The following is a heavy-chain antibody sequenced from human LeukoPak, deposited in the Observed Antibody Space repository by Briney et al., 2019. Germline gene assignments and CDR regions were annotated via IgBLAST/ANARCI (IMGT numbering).Heavy chain of an antibody. CDR3: ARKAVAGTAYYYGMDV. Sequence: SVKVSCKASGGTFSSYAISWVRQAPGQGLEWMGGIIPIFGTANYAQKFQGRVAITADESTSTAYMELSSLRSEDTAVYYCARKAVAGTAYYYGMDVWGQGTTVTVSS. V-gene: IGHV1-69*13. CDR1: GGTFSSYA. J-gene: IGHJ6*02. CDR2: IIPIFGTA. D-gene: IGHD6-19*01.